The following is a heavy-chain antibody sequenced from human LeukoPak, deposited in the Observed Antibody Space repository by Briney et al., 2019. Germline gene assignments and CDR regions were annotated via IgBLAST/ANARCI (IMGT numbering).Heavy chain of an antibody. J-gene: IGHJ4*02. CDR3: AKTTTGYSSGRYPGWPVDY. CDR2: ISGSGGST. V-gene: IGHV3-23*01. D-gene: IGHD6-19*01. Sequence: GGSLRLSCAASGFRFSDYSMNWVRQAPGKGLEWVSAISGSGGSTYYADSVKGRFTISRDNSKNTVYLQVNSLRAEDTAVYYCAKTTTGYSSGRYPGWPVDYWGQGTLVTVSS. CDR1: GFRFSDYS.